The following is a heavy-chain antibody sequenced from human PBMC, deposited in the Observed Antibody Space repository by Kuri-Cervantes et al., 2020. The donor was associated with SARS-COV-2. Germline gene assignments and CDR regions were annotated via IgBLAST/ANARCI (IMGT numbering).Heavy chain of an antibody. CDR1: GNTFTSYD. V-gene: IGHV1-8*03. CDR3: ARVVTYYDFWSGYYTNAFDI. Sequence: ASVKVSCKASGNTFTSYDINWVRQATGQGLEWMGWMNPNSGNTGYAQKFQGRVTITRNISISTAYMELSSLRSEDTAVYYCARVVTYYDFWSGYYTNAFDIWGQGTMVTVSS. D-gene: IGHD3-3*01. J-gene: IGHJ3*02. CDR2: MNPNSGNT.